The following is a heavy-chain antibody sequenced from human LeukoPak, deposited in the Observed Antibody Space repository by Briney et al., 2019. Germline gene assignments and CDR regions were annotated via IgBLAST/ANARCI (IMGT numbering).Heavy chain of an antibody. CDR3: GEIAAELGY. Sequence: PGGSLRLSCAASGFTFSSYAMSWVRQAPGKGPEVVSAISGSGGSTYYAGSVKGRFTISRDNSKNTLYLQMNSLRAEDTAVYYCGEIAAELGYWGQGTLVTVSS. D-gene: IGHD6-13*01. J-gene: IGHJ4*02. V-gene: IGHV3-23*01. CDR2: ISGSGGST. CDR1: GFTFSSYA.